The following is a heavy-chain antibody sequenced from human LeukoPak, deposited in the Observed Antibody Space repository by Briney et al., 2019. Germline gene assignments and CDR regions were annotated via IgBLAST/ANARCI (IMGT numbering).Heavy chain of an antibody. Sequence: SETLSLTCTVSGGPISSYYWSWIRQPPGKGLEWIGYIYYSGSTNYNPSLKSRVTISVDTSKNQFSLKLSSVTAADTAVYYCAMQGKQQLVPNDAFDIWGQGTMVTVSS. V-gene: IGHV4-59*01. CDR1: GGPISSYY. CDR3: AMQGKQQLVPNDAFDI. CDR2: IYYSGST. D-gene: IGHD6-13*01. J-gene: IGHJ3*02.